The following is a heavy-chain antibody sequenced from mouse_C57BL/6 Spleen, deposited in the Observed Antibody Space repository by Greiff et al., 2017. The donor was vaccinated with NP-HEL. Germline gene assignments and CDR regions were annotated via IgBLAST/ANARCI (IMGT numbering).Heavy chain of an antibody. CDR2: ISSGSSTI. V-gene: IGHV5-17*01. D-gene: IGHD2-4*01. CDR3: ARRDDYDEGFAY. J-gene: IGHJ3*01. CDR1: GFTFSDYG. Sequence: EVMLVESGGGLVKPGGSLKLSCAASGFTFSDYGMHWVRQAPEKGLEWVAYISSGSSTIYYADTVKGRFTISRDNAKNTLFLQMTSLRSEDTAMYYCARRDDYDEGFAYWGQGTLVTVSA.